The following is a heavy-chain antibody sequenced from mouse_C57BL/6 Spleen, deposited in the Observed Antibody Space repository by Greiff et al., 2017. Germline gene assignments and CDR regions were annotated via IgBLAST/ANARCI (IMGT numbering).Heavy chain of an antibody. D-gene: IGHD3-2*02. CDR3: ARDSSGYIYAMDY. Sequence: VQLQQSGPELVKPGASVKISCKASGYAFSSSWMNWVKQRPGKGLEWIGRIYPGDGDTSYNGKFKGKATLTADKSSSTAYMQLSSLTSEDSAVYFCARDSSGYIYAMDYWGQGTSVTVSS. J-gene: IGHJ4*01. CDR1: GYAFSSSW. CDR2: IYPGDGDT. V-gene: IGHV1-82*01.